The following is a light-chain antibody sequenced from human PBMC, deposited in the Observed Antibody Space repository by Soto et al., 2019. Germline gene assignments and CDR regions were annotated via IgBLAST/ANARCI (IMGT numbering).Light chain of an antibody. CDR2: ETS. Sequence: DIVLTQSPGTLSLSPGERATLSFRASQSVSAGYFAWYQQKPGQAPRLLIYETSSRTTGIPDRFSGSGSGTDFTLTISRLEPEDFAVYYCHQSGDSPTFGQGTKVDIK. J-gene: IGKJ1*01. V-gene: IGKV3-20*01. CDR3: HQSGDSPT. CDR1: QSVSAGY.